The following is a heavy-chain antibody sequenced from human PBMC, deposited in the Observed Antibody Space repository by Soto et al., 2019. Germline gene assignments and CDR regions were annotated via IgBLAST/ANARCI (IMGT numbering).Heavy chain of an antibody. V-gene: IGHV3-7*01. CDR1: RFTFSTSW. D-gene: IGHD3-10*01. CDR2: IKGDGSES. CDR3: AAGFPPDF. J-gene: IGHJ4*02. Sequence: EVHLVESGGGLVQPGGSLTLSCAASRFTFSTSWMNWVRQAPGKGLECVANIKGDGSESYYVDSVKGRFTISRDNANNSLYLQMNSLRAEDTAVYYCAAGFPPDFWGQGTLVTVSS.